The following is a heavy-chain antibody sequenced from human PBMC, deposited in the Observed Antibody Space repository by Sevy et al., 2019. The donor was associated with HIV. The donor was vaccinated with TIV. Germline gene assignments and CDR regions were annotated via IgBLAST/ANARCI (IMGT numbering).Heavy chain of an antibody. J-gene: IGHJ1*01. V-gene: IGHV3-23*01. CDR2: ISGSAGST. CDR1: GFTFTTYA. CDR3: AKTSDSPREYFQH. D-gene: IGHD3-10*01. Sequence: GGSLRLSCAASGFTFTTYAMNWVRQAPGKGLEWVSTISGSAGSTYYADSVKGRFTISRDNSKNTLYLQMNSLRAEDTAVYYCAKTSDSPREYFQHWGQGTLVIVSS.